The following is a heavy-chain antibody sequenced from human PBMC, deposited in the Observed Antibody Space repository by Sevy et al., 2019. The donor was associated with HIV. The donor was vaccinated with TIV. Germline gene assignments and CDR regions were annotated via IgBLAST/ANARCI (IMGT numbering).Heavy chain of an antibody. V-gene: IGHV3-30-3*01. CDR2: ISYDGSSK. D-gene: IGHD3-10*02. Sequence: GESLKISCGASGFTFCSHAMHWVRQAPGKGLEWMAAISYDGSSKYYADSVKGRFTISRDDSKNTLYLQMSSLRAGDTAVYYCARDGGYSVNFLPSGCWGQGTLVTVSS. J-gene: IGHJ4*02. CDR3: ARDGGYSVNFLPSGC. CDR1: GFTFCSHA.